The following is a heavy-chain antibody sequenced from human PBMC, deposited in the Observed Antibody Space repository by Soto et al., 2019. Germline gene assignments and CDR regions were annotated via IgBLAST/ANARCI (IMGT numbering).Heavy chain of an antibody. Sequence: QVQLQESGPGLVKPSETLSLTCTVSGASISDYYWSWIRQPPGEGLQWIAYIYHNGNTNYNPSLMNRVTISLDTSRSPFSLSLSSVTAADTAVYYCAREKSGSPGDYWGQGVLVTVSS. J-gene: IGHJ4*02. CDR2: IYHNGNT. CDR1: GASISDYY. CDR3: AREKSGSPGDY. V-gene: IGHV4-59*01. D-gene: IGHD3-10*01.